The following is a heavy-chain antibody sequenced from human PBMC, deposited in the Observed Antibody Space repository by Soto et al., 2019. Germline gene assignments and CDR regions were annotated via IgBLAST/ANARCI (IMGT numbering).Heavy chain of an antibody. J-gene: IGHJ3*01. Sequence: GGSLRLSCTASGFTFSDFSLVWVRQGPQKGLEWVASITRYSDYVYYAESVEGRFTISRDNAKNTLHLQMNTLRAEDTALYFCARQTGGRHDAFDVWGLGTMVTVSS. CDR3: ARQTGGRHDAFDV. CDR2: ITRYSDYV. CDR1: GFTFSDFS. V-gene: IGHV3-21*04.